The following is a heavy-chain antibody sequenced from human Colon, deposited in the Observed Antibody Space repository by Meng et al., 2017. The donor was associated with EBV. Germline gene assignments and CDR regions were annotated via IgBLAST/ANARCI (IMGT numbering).Heavy chain of an antibody. D-gene: IGHD2-2*01. CDR1: GGSVSSETYY. CDR2: VSYSGGT. Sequence: QVQLGESGPGLVKPSETLSLTCSVSGGSVSSETYYWNWIRQPPGKALEWIGYVSYSGGTNYNPSLKNRVTISVDTSKNQVSLRLSSVTAADTAVFYCARAVGPDCSSTSCPFDYWGQGTLVTVSS. CDR3: ARAVGPDCSSTSCPFDY. V-gene: IGHV4-61*01. J-gene: IGHJ4*02.